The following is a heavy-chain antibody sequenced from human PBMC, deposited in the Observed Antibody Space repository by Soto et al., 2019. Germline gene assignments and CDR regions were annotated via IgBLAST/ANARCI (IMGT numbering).Heavy chain of an antibody. J-gene: IGHJ4*02. V-gene: IGHV3-23*01. Sequence: EVQLLESGGGLVQPGGSLRLSCAASGFTFSSYAMSWVRQAPGKGLEWVSAISGSGGSTYYADSVKGRFTISKDNSKNTLYLQMNSLRAEDSVVYYCAKDHPDSSGWFDYWGQGTLVTVSS. CDR3: AKDHPDSSGWFDY. CDR2: ISGSGGST. CDR1: GFTFSSYA. D-gene: IGHD6-19*01.